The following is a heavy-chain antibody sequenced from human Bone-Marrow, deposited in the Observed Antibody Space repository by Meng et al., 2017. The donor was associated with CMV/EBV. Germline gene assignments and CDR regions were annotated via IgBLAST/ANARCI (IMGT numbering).Heavy chain of an antibody. CDR3: AKDPRITTL. CDR1: GLTFGNSD. V-gene: IGHV3-23*01. Sequence: LSLSCEASGLTFGNSDLTWGRQAPAKGLEWVSAINKNGSSTSYANSVKGRFTISRDNSKNTLYLQMNSLRADDTAFYYCAKDPRITTLGGQGTLVTVSS. D-gene: IGHD1-1*01. CDR2: INKNGSST. J-gene: IGHJ4*02.